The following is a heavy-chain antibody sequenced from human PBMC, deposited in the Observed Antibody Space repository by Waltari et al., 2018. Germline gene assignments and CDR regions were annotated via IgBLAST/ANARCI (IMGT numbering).Heavy chain of an antibody. J-gene: IGHJ4*02. D-gene: IGHD6-13*01. V-gene: IGHV3-48*04. CDR1: GFTFSSYS. CDR2: ISSSSSTI. CDR3: RSWSGGNFDY. Sequence: EVQLVESGGGLVQPGGSLRLSCAASGFTFSSYSMNWVRQAPGKGLEWVSYISSSSSTIYYADSVKGRFTISRDNAKNSLYLQMNSLRAEDTAVYYCRSWSGGNFDYWGQGTLVTVSS.